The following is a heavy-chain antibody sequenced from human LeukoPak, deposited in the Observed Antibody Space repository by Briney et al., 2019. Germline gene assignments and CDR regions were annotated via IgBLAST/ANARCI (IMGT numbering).Heavy chain of an antibody. Sequence: PGGSLRLSCAASGFTFSSYGMHWVRQAPGKGLEWVAVISYDGSNKYYADSVKGRFTISRDNFKNTLYLQMNSLRAEDTAVYYCAKDSAGAVTMIVVLVAWGQGTLVTVSS. D-gene: IGHD3-22*01. CDR3: AKDSAGAVTMIVVLVA. CDR2: ISYDGSNK. J-gene: IGHJ4*02. CDR1: GFTFSSYG. V-gene: IGHV3-30*18.